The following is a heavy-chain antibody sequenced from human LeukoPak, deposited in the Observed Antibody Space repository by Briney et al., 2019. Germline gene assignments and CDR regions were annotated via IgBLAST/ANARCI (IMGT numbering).Heavy chain of an antibody. J-gene: IGHJ4*02. CDR1: GFTFRNYA. V-gene: IGHV3-33*01. Sequence: SGGSLRLSCAASGFTFRNYAMHWVRQAPGKGLEWVAVIWYNGNNKYYADSVKGRFTISRDNSKNTLSLQMNSLRAEDTAVFYCARGVGSDGYTLDYWGQGTLATVSS. CDR3: ARGVGSDGYTLDY. CDR2: IWYNGNNK. D-gene: IGHD5-24*01.